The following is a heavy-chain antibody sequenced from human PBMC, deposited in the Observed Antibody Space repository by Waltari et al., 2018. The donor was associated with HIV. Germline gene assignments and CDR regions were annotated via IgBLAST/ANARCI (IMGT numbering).Heavy chain of an antibody. J-gene: IGHJ4*02. D-gene: IGHD5-18*01. CDR2: IYYSGST. CDR3: ATSPTVVDTAMVMYSYFDY. CDR1: GGSISSYY. V-gene: IGHV4-59*01. Sequence: QVQLQESGPGLVKPSETLSLTCTVSGGSISSYYWSWIRQPPGKGLEWIGYIYYSGSTNYNPSLKSRVTISVDTSKNQFSLKLSSVTAADTAVYYCATSPTVVDTAMVMYSYFDYWGQGTLVTVSS.